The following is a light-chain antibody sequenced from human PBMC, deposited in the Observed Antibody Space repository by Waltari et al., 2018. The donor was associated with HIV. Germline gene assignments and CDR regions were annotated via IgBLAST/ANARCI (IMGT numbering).Light chain of an antibody. CDR3: SSFAGTNKL. CDR2: EVT. CDR1: DNNINDYKY. Sequence: QSALTQPPSASGSPGQSVNISCTGGDNNINDYKYVSWYQQHSDTPPKLRIFEVTKRPSEVPAVLSDSRSGNTGSLFVSVLQPEEEATYVCSSFAGTNKLFGGGTKLTVL. J-gene: IGLJ2*01. V-gene: IGLV2-8*01.